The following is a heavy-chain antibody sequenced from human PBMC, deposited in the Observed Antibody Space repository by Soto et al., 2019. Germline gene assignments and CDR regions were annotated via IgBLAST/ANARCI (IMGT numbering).Heavy chain of an antibody. Sequence: PSETLSLTCTVSGGSTSSDNYWSWIRQPPGKGLEWIGHIYYSGNTDYNPSLKSRLAMSIDTSKNQFSLKLSSVTAADTAVYFCAREGGESSDGLYYFDSWGQGSLVTVSS. D-gene: IGHD3-16*01. CDR1: GGSTSSDNY. J-gene: IGHJ4*02. CDR2: IYYSGNT. V-gene: IGHV4-30-4*01. CDR3: AREGGESSDGLYYFDS.